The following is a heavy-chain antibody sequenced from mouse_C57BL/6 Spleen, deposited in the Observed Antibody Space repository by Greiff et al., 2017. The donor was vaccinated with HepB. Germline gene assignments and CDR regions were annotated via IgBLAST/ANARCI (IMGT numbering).Heavy chain of an antibody. CDR2: IYPRSGNT. V-gene: IGHV1-81*01. CDR3: AREGGYGPFAY. J-gene: IGHJ3*01. Sequence: VKLQQSGAELARPGASVKLSCKASGYTFTSYGISWVKQRTGQGLEWIGEIYPRSGNTYYNEKFKGKATLTADKSSSTAYMELRSLTSEDSAVYFCAREGGYGPFAYWGQGTLVTVSA. CDR1: GYTFTSYG. D-gene: IGHD2-2*01.